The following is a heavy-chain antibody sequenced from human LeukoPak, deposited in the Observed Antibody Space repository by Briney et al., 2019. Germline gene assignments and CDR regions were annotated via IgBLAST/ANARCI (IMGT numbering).Heavy chain of an antibody. J-gene: IGHJ6*02. D-gene: IGHD3-10*01. CDR2: ISYDGSNK. V-gene: IGHV3-30-3*01. CDR3: ARDRRSGSGSYYSMDV. CDR1: GFTFSSYA. Sequence: PGGSLRLSCAASGFTFSSYAMHWVRQAPGKGLEWVAVISYDGSNKYYADSVKGRFTISRDNSKNTLYLQMNSLRAEDTAVYYCARDRRSGSGSYYSMDVWGQGTTVTVSS.